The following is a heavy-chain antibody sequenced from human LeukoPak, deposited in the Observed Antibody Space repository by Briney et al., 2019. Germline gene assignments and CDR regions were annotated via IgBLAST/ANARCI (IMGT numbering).Heavy chain of an antibody. J-gene: IGHJ5*02. D-gene: IGHD6-19*01. CDR2: IYYSGST. CDR1: GGSISSYY. Sequence: PSETLSLTCTVSGGSISSYYWSWIRQPPGKGLEWIGYIYYSGSTYYNPSLKSRVTTSVDTSKNQFSLRLSSVTAADTAVYYCARREGWSHPFDPWGQGTLVTVSS. V-gene: IGHV4-59*08. CDR3: ARREGWSHPFDP.